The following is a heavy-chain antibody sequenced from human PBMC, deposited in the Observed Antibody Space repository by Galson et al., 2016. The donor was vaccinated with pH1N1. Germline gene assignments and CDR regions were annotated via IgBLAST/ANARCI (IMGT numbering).Heavy chain of an antibody. D-gene: IGHD1-7*01. CDR1: GFDFSQYG. CDR2: LWLDGSNE. J-gene: IGHJ4*02. Sequence: SLRLSCAASGFDFSQYGMHWIRQAPGLGLEWVAFLWLDGSNEFYIDSVKGRFTITRDNSKNTLYLQMNSLRAEDTAIYYCTKARVGNYYFDYWGQGSLVTVSS. V-gene: IGHV3-33*06. CDR3: TKARVGNYYFDY.